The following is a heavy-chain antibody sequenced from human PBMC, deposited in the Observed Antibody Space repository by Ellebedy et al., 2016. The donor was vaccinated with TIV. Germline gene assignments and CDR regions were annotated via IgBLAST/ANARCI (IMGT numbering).Heavy chain of an antibody. CDR1: GDSVSSGSCY. CDR3: AGGCYSPYAMDV. CDR2: LYYTGST. V-gene: IGHV4-61*01. D-gene: IGHD1-26*01. Sequence: SETLSLTCTVSGDSVSSGSCYWNWIRQPPGKGLEWIGYLYYTGSTNYNPSLKSRVTISEDTSKNQFSLKLSSVAAADTAVYYYAGGCYSPYAMDVWGQGTTVTVSS. J-gene: IGHJ6*02.